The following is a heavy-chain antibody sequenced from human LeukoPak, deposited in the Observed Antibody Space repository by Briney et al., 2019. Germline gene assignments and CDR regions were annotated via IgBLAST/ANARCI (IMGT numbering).Heavy chain of an antibody. V-gene: IGHV3-15*01. CDR3: TTDLITFGGVIVDY. D-gene: IGHD3-16*02. CDR2: IKSKTDGGTT. Sequence: GGSLRLSCAASGYTFSSAWMSWVRQAPAKGLEWVGRIKSKTDGGTTDYAAPVKGRFTISRDDSKNTLYLQMNSLKTEDTAVYYYTTDLITFGGVIVDYWGQGTLVTVSS. J-gene: IGHJ4*02. CDR1: GYTFSSAW.